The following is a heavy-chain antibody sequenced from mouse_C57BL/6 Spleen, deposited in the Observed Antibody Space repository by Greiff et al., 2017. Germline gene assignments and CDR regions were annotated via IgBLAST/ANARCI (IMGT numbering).Heavy chain of an antibody. J-gene: IGHJ2*01. CDR1: GYTFTSYG. CDR3: TSKEVGFDY. D-gene: IGHD1-1*02. CDR2: IDPNSGGT. Sequence: VQLQQSGAELVKPGASVKLSCKASGYTFTSYGMNWVKQRPGRGLEWIGRIDPNSGGTKYNEKFKSKATLTVDKPSSTTYMQLHSLTSEDSAVYDYTSKEVGFDYWGQGPTLTVAS. V-gene: IGHV1-72*01.